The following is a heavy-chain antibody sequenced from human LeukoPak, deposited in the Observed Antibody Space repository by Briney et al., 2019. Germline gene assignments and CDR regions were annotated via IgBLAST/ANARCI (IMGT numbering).Heavy chain of an antibody. Sequence: PGGSLRLSCVVSGFTFDDYTMHWVRQAPGKGLEWVSLISWSGGDTYYAGSVKGRFTISRDKSNKSLYLQMNSLRAEDTAVYYCAKERDEYNWFDPWGQGTLVTVSS. CDR2: ISWSGGDT. V-gene: IGHV3-43*01. J-gene: IGHJ5*02. CDR1: GFTFDDYT. CDR3: AKERDEYNWFDP.